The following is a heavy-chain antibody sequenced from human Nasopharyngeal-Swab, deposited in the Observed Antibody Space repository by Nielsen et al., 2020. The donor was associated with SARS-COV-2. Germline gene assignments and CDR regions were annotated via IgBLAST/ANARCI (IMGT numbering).Heavy chain of an antibody. J-gene: IGHJ3*02. CDR1: GFTLRNYD. CDR2: ISGSGGGT. D-gene: IGHD3-22*01. Sequence: GESLKISCVGSGFTLRNYDMGWVRQTPGKGLEWVSHISGSGGGTYYTDSVKGRFTISRDNSKNTLYLQMNSLRAEDTAVYYCAKDYYDSSGYLGNDAFDIWGQGTMVTVSS. CDR3: AKDYYDSSGYLGNDAFDI. V-gene: IGHV3-23*01.